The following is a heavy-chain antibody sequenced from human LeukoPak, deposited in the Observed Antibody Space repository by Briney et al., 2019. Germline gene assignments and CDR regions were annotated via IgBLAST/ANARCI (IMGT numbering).Heavy chain of an antibody. D-gene: IGHD2-2*01. CDR1: GFTFSSYA. Sequence: GRSLRLSCAASGFTFSSYAMHWVRQAPGKGLEWVAVISYDGSNKYYADSVKGRFTISRDNSKNTLYLQMNSLRAEDTAVYYCARDDRTSDCSHWGQGTLVTVSS. J-gene: IGHJ4*02. V-gene: IGHV3-30*04. CDR3: ARDDRTSDCSH. CDR2: ISYDGSNK.